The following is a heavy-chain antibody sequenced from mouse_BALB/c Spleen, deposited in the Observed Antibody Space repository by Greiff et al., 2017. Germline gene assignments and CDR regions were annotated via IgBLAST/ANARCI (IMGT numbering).Heavy chain of an antibody. D-gene: IGHD3-1*01. Sequence: DVHLVESGGGLVQPGGSRKLSCAASGFTFSSFGMHWVRQAPEKGLEWVAYISSGSSTIYYADTVKGRFTISRDNPKNTLFLQMTSLRSEDTAMYYCARSSGSSGYWYFDVWGAGTTVTVSS. CDR1: GFTFSSFG. CDR3: ARSSGSSGYWYFDV. J-gene: IGHJ1*01. CDR2: ISSGSSTI. V-gene: IGHV5-17*02.